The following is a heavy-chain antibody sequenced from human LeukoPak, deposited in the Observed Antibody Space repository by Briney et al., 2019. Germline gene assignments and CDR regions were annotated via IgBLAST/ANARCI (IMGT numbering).Heavy chain of an antibody. V-gene: IGHV4-61*01. J-gene: IGHJ4*02. CDR2: VYYSGST. D-gene: IGHD2-15*01. CDR1: GGSVSSASCY. CDR3: ARTQYCSGDSCYFGYFDY. Sequence: PSETLSLTCTVSGGSVSSASCYWSWIRRPPGKGLEWIGYVYYSGSTNYNPSLKSRVTVSVDTSKNQFSLKLSSVAAADTAVYYCARTQYCSGDSCYFGYFDYWGQGTLVTVSS.